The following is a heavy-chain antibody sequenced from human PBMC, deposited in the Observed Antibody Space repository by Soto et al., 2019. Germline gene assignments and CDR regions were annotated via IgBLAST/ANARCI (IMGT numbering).Heavy chain of an antibody. Sequence: QVQLQQWGAGLLKPSETLSLNCAVNGGSLSGYYWSWIRQPPGKGLEWIGEIKDGGYTNYSPSLKRRDTISSDTSNNQFYLRLPSVTAADTGLYYCARGQEGVVATHWDQGALVTVSS. CDR1: GGSLSGYY. J-gene: IGHJ4*02. V-gene: IGHV4-34*01. CDR2: IKDGGYT. CDR3: ARGQEGVVATH. D-gene: IGHD5-12*01.